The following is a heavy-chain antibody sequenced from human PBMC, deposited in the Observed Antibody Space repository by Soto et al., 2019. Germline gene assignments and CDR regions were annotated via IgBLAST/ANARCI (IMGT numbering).Heavy chain of an antibody. CDR1: GFTFSNAW. CDR2: IKSKTDGGTT. V-gene: IGHV3-15*01. Sequence: PGGSLRLSCAAFGFTFSNAWMSWVRQAPGKGLEWVGRIKSKTDGGTTDYAAPVKGRFTISRDNAKNSLYLQMNNLRAEDTAVYFCARGRRENQLLDWFDPWGQGTLVTVSS. J-gene: IGHJ5*02. CDR3: ARGRRENQLLDWFDP. D-gene: IGHD2-2*01.